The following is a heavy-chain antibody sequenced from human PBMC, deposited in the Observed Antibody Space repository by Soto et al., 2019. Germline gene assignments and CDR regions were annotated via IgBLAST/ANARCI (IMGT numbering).Heavy chain of an antibody. CDR1: GYIFTTYY. J-gene: IGHJ4*02. CDR2: INPSGGST. CDR3: ARAPFASGSGWYDY. V-gene: IGHV1-46*03. D-gene: IGHD6-19*01. Sequence: QVQLVQSGAEVKKPGASVKVSCKASGYIFTTYYVHWVRQAPGQGLEWMGIINPSGGSTSYAQKSQGRVTMTRDTSTSTVYMELSSLRSEDMAVYYCARAPFASGSGWYDYWGQGTLVTVSS.